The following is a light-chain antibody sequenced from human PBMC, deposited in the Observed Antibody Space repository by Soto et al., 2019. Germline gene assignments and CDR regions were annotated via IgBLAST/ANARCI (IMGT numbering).Light chain of an antibody. CDR2: DNS. Sequence: QSVMTQPPSVSAAPGQKVTISCSGSSSNIGGNSVSWYQQLPGTAPKLLIYDNSERPSGIPDRFFGSKSGASAILGIIGLQTGDEADYYCGTWDSSLSAVVFGGGTKLTVL. V-gene: IGLV1-51*01. J-gene: IGLJ2*01. CDR1: SSNIGGNS. CDR3: GTWDSSLSAVV.